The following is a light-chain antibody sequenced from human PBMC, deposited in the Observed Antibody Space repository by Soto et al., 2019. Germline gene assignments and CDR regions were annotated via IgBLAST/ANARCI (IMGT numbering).Light chain of an antibody. J-gene: IGLJ1*01. CDR1: ISDVGGYDF. CDR3: RSYTITSSHV. V-gene: IGLV2-14*01. Sequence: QSLLAQPASVSGSPGQSITISCTGTISDVGGYDFVSWYRQYPGQAPKILIYEVTHRPSGVPDRFSGSKSGNTASLTISGLQADDEADYYCRSYTITSSHVFGPGTKVTVL. CDR2: EVT.